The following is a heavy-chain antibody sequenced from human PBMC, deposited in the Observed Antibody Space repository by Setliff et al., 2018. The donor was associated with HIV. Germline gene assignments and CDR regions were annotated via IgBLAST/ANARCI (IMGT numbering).Heavy chain of an antibody. CDR3: ARAFHPPAGVVYSYYMDV. CDR1: GFTFSSYE. Sequence: PGGSLRLSCAASGFTFSSYEMNWVRQAPGKGLEWVSYISRSGGTIYYTDSVKGRFTISRDNAKNSLDLLMSSLRVEDTAVYHCARAFHPPAGVVYSYYMDVWGKGTTVTVSS. D-gene: IGHD2-15*01. V-gene: IGHV3-48*03. J-gene: IGHJ6*03. CDR2: ISRSGGTI.